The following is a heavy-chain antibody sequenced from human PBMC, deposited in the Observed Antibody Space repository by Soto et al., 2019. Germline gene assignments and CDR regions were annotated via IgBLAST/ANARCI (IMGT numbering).Heavy chain of an antibody. J-gene: IGHJ4*02. CDR3: ARGQAGTGDYDESFDY. D-gene: IGHD4-17*01. V-gene: IGHV4-30-2*01. CDR2: IYHSGST. Sequence: SSETLSLTCAVSGGSISSGGYSWSWIRQPPGKGLEWIGYIYHSGSTYYNPSLKSRVTISVDRSKNQFSLKLSSVTAADTAVYYCARGQAGTGDYDESFDYWGQGTLVTVSS. CDR1: GGSISSGGYS.